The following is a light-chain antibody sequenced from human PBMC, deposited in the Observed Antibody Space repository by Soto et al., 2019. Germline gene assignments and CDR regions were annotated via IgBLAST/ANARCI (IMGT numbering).Light chain of an antibody. CDR3: QTWGTGIRV. CDR1: SGHSSYA. J-gene: IGLJ1*01. Sequence: QPVLTQSPSASASLEASVKLTCTLSSGHSSYAIAWHQQQPEKGPRYLMKLNSDGSHSKGDGIPDRFSGSSSGAERYLTISSLQSEDEADYYCQTWGTGIRVFGTGTKLTVL. V-gene: IGLV4-69*01. CDR2: LNSDGSH.